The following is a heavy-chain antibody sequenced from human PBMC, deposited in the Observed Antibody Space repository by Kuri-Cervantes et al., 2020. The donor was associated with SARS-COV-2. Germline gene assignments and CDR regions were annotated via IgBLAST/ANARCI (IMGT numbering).Heavy chain of an antibody. D-gene: IGHD6-19*01. J-gene: IGHJ4*02. V-gene: IGHV1-18*01. Sequence: ALVKVSCKASGYTFTSYGISWVRQAPGQELECMGWISAYNGNTNYAQKLQGRVTMTTDTSTSTAYMELRSLRSDDTDVYYCARDTPRSDIGGRIAVAFDYWGQGTLVTVSS. CDR1: GYTFTSYG. CDR3: ARDTPRSDIGGRIAVAFDY. CDR2: ISAYNGNT.